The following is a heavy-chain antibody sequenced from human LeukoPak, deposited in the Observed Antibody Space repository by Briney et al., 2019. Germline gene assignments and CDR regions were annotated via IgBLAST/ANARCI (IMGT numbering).Heavy chain of an antibody. D-gene: IGHD3-3*01. CDR3: ARGITIFGVVTQYYYYGMDV. J-gene: IGHJ6*02. CDR1: GFTFSSYW. CDR2: INQDGSAK. Sequence: GGSLRLSCAASGFTFSSYWMSWVRQAPGKGLEWVANINQDGSAKYYVDSVKGRFTISRDNAKNSLYLQMNSLRAEDTAVYYCARGITIFGVVTQYYYYGMDVWGQGTTVTVSS. V-gene: IGHV3-7*04.